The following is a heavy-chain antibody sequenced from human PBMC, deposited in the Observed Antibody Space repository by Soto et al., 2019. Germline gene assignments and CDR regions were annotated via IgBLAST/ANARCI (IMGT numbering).Heavy chain of an antibody. D-gene: IGHD2-8*02. CDR2: ISGSGGST. J-gene: IGHJ4*02. V-gene: IGHV3-23*01. CDR1: GFTFSSYG. CDR3: AKGLGTAWYS. Sequence: GGSLRLSCAASGFTFSSYGMSWVRQAPGKGLEWVSSISGSGGSTYYADSVKGRFTISRDNSKNTLYLQMNSLRAEDTAVYFCAKGLGTAWYSWGQGTLVTVSS.